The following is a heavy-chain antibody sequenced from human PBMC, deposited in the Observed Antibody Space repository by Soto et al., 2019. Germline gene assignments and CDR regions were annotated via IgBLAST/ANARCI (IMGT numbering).Heavy chain of an antibody. CDR2: IRSKAYCGTT. CDR3: TRASRGYSYGSYYYYGMDV. D-gene: IGHD5-18*01. CDR1: GFTFGDYA. Sequence: HPGGSLRLSCTASGFTFGDYAMSWVRQAPGKGLEWVGFIRSKAYCGTTGYAASVKGRFTISRDDSKSIAYLQMNSLQTEDPAVYYCTRASRGYSYGSYYYYGMDVWGQGTTVTVSS. J-gene: IGHJ6*02. V-gene: IGHV3-49*04.